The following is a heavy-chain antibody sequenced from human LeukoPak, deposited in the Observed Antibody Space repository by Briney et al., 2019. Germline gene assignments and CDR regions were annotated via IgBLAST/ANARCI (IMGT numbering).Heavy chain of an antibody. D-gene: IGHD1-7*01. CDR2: INPNSGGT. J-gene: IGHJ6*03. CDR3: ARVSITGTPENYYYYMDV. V-gene: IGHV1-2*02. Sequence: ASVKVSCKASGYTFTGYYMHWVRQAPGQGLEWMGWINPNSGGTNYAQKFQGRVTMTRDTSISTAYMELSRLRSDDTAVYYCARVSITGTPENYYYYMDVWGKGTTVTISS. CDR1: GYTFTGYY.